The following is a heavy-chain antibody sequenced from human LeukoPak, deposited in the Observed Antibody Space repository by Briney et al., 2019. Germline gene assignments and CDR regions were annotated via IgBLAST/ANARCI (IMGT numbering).Heavy chain of an antibody. Sequence: GGSLRLSCVASGFTFSNLAMGWVRPAPGKGLEWVSVISDSGGTTYYADSVKGRFTISRDNSRNTLYLQMNSLRVEDTAVYYCAKDARRSSGWYFFDHWGQGTLVTVSS. CDR1: GFTFSNLA. V-gene: IGHV3-23*01. CDR3: AKDARRSSGWYFFDH. CDR2: ISDSGGTT. J-gene: IGHJ4*02. D-gene: IGHD6-19*01.